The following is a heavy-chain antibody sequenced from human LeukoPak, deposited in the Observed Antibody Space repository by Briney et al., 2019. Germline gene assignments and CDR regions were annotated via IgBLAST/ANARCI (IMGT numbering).Heavy chain of an antibody. CDR1: GYTFTSYD. CDR3: AVTSSQVGATMARPNDAFDI. CDR2: MNPNSGNT. J-gene: IGHJ3*02. V-gene: IGHV1-8*03. D-gene: IGHD1-26*01. Sequence: PGASVKVSCKASGYTFTSYDINWVRQATGQGLEWMGWMNPNSGNTGYAQKFQGRVTITRNTSISTAYMELSSLRSEDTAVYYCAVTSSQVGATMARPNDAFDIWGQGTMVTVSS.